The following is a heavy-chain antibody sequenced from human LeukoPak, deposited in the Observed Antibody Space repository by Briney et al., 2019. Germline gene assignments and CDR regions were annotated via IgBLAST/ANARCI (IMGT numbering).Heavy chain of an antibody. CDR3: VREGHYDSGGPFSGYFDY. J-gene: IGHJ4*02. CDR1: GFTFNKYA. Sequence: PGGSLRLSCAASGFTFNKYAIHWARQAPGKGLEWVAVISNDGVTRIFANSVKGRFTISRDNWKNTLYLQLSSLRVEDTAVYYCVREGHYDSGGPFSGYFDYWGRGDLVTVSS. CDR2: ISNDGVTR. D-gene: IGHD3-22*01. V-gene: IGHV3-30*04.